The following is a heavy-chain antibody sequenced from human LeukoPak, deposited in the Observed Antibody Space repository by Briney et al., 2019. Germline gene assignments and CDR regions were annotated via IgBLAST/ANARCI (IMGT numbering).Heavy chain of an antibody. Sequence: ASVKVSCKASGYTFTSYIISWVRQAPGQGLEWMGWINAYNGNTDYAQRVQGRVTMTTDTSTSTAYMELRSLRSDDTAVYYCARDRHLAAAVYYYYMDVWGKGTPFTVSS. V-gene: IGHV1-18*01. CDR2: INAYNGNT. CDR3: ARDRHLAAAVYYYYMDV. D-gene: IGHD6-13*01. CDR1: GYTFTSYI. J-gene: IGHJ6*03.